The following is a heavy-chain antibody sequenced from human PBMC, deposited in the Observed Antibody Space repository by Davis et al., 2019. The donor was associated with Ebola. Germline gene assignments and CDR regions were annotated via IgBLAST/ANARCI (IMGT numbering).Heavy chain of an antibody. D-gene: IGHD3-3*01. CDR3: ARHDYDFWSGYLQYNWFDP. J-gene: IGHJ5*02. V-gene: IGHV4-39*01. CDR2: INHSGST. Sequence: GSLRLSCTVSGGSISSSSYYWSWIRQPPGKGLEWIGEINHSGSTNYNPSLKSRVTISVDTSKNQFSLKLSSVTAADTAVYYCARHDYDFWSGYLQYNWFDPWGQGTLVTVSS. CDR1: GGSISSSSYY.